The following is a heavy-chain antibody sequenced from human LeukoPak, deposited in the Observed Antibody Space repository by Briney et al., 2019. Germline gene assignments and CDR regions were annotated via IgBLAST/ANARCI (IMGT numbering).Heavy chain of an antibody. D-gene: IGHD1-26*01. Sequence: PGGSLRLSGTASGFTFSSYWMSWARQAPGKGLEWVANIRQDGGLKHYVDSVKGRFTISRDNAENSLYLQMNSLRAEDTAVYYCAREIVGAIKSYFDYWGQGTLVTASS. CDR2: IRQDGGLK. CDR3: AREIVGAIKSYFDY. J-gene: IGHJ4*02. V-gene: IGHV3-7*01. CDR1: GFTFSSYW.